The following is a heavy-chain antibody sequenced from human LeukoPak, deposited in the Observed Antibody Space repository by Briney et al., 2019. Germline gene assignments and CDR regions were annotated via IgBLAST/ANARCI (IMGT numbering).Heavy chain of an antibody. V-gene: IGHV1-69*01. CDR3: ARELVRYSYGYTQYYFDY. D-gene: IGHD5-18*01. J-gene: IGHJ4*02. Sequence: GASVKVSCKASGGTFSSYAISWVRQAPGQGLEWMGGIIPIFGTANYAQKFQGRVTITADESTSTAYMELSSLRSEDTAVYYCARELVRYSYGYTQYYFDYWGQGTLVTVSS. CDR2: IIPIFGTA. CDR1: GGTFSSYA.